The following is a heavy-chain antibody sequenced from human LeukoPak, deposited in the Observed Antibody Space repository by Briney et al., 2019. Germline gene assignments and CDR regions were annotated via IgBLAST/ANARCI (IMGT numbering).Heavy chain of an antibody. V-gene: IGHV3-30*02. CDR1: GFTFSSYG. D-gene: IGHD6-13*01. J-gene: IGHJ4*02. Sequence: GGSLRLSCAASGFTFSSYGMHWVRQAPGKGLGWVAFIRYDGSNKYYADSVKGRFTISRDNSKNTLYLQMNSLRAEDTAVYYCAKDTSRGAAAGFWGQGTLVTVSS. CDR3: AKDTSRGAAAGF. CDR2: IRYDGSNK.